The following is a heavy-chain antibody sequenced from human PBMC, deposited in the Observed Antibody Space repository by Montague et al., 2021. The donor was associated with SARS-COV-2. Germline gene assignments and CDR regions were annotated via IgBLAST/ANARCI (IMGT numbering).Heavy chain of an antibody. D-gene: IGHD6-19*01. V-gene: IGHV6-1*01. Sequence: CAISGDSVSSNSAAWNWIRQSPSRGLERLGRTYYRSKWYNEYAVXVNSRITINPDTSKNQFSLQVNSVTSEDTAVYYCARGADRYYFYGMDVWGQGTTVTVSS. J-gene: IGHJ6*02. CDR3: ARGADRYYFYGMDV. CDR1: GDSVSSNSAA. CDR2: TYYRSKWYN.